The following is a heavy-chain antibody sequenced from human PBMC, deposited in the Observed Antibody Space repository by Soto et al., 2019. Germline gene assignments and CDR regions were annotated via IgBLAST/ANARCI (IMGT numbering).Heavy chain of an antibody. V-gene: IGHV3-72*01. CDR3: VRTSHYGSGTWNFDS. D-gene: IGHD3-10*01. Sequence: EVQLVESGGGLVQPGGSLRLSCAASGFTLSDHYMDWVRQAPGKGLEWVGRVRSKANGHTTEYAASVKGRFTVSSDDSMNSLYLQTNSLKTEDTAVYYCVRTSHYGSGTWNFDSWGQGTLVTVSS. CDR2: VRSKANGHTT. J-gene: IGHJ4*02. CDR1: GFTLSDHY.